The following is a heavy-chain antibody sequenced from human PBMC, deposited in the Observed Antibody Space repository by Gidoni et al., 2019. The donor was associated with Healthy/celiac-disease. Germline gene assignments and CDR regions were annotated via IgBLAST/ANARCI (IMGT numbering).Heavy chain of an antibody. CDR3: ARGVYYGGTRIDY. J-gene: IGHJ4*02. Sequence: QVQLQQWGAGLLKPSETLSLTCAVYGGSFSDYYWSWIRQPPGKGLEWIREINYSGSTNYNPSLKSRVTISVDTSKNQFSLKLTSVTAADTAVYYCARGVYYGGTRIDYWGQGTLVTVSS. D-gene: IGHD4-17*01. V-gene: IGHV4-34*02. CDR1: GGSFSDYY. CDR2: INYSGST.